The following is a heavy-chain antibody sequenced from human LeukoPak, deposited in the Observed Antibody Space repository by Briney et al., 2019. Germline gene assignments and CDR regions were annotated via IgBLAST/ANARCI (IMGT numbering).Heavy chain of an antibody. CDR2: INHSGST. CDR3: AAVARGGYDAPNYFDY. J-gene: IGHJ4*02. D-gene: IGHD5-12*01. CDR1: GGSFRGYY. V-gene: IGHV4-34*01. Sequence: SETLSLTCAVYGGSFRGYYWRWLREPPGKGVEWVGEINHSGSTNYNTSLKRRVTISVSPSKNQPSLLLSSLTAADTAVYYCAAVARGGYDAPNYFDYWGQGTLVTVSS.